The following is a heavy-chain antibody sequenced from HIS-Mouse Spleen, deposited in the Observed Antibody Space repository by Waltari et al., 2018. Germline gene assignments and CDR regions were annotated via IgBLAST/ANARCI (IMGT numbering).Heavy chain of an antibody. CDR1: GGSISSSSYY. CDR2: IYYSGRT. CDR3: AREIPYSSSWYDWYFDL. Sequence: QLQLQESGPGLVKPSETLSLTCTVSGGSISSSSYYWGWIRQPPGKGLEWVGSIYYSGRTYSTPSLNSRVTISVDTSKNQFSLKLSSVTAADTAVYYCAREIPYSSSWYDWYFDLWGRGTLVTVSS. D-gene: IGHD6-13*01. V-gene: IGHV4-39*07. J-gene: IGHJ2*01.